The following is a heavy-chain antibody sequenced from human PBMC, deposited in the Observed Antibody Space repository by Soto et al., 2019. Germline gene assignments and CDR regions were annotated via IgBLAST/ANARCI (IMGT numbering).Heavy chain of an antibody. V-gene: IGHV4-59*01. CDR3: ARLATRYYFDY. CDR2: IYYSGST. D-gene: IGHD1-1*01. J-gene: IGHJ4*02. Sequence: QVQLQESGPGLVKPSETLSLTCTVSGGSISSYYWSWIRQPPGKGLEWIGYIYYSGSTNYNPSLKSRVTISVDTSKHPFSLKMSSVTAADTAVYYCARLATRYYFDYWGQGTLVTVSS. CDR1: GGSISSYY.